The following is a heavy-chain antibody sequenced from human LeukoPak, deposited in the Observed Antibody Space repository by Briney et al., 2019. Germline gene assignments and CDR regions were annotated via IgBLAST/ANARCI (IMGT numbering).Heavy chain of an antibody. D-gene: IGHD2-15*01. V-gene: IGHV4-30-4*08. CDR1: GGSISSGDYY. CDR2: MYYSGST. Sequence: SQTLSLTCTVSGGSISSGDYYWSWIRQPPGRGLELIGYMYYSGSTYHNPSLKSRVTISVDTSKNQFSLKLSSVSAANTAVYYCARAGYCSGGSCYAPTGILYWGQGTLVTVSS. J-gene: IGHJ4*02. CDR3: ARAGYCSGGSCYAPTGILY.